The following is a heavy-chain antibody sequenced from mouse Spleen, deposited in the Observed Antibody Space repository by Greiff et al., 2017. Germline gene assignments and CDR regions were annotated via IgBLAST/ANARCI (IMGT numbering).Heavy chain of an antibody. CDR1: GYAFSSYW. Sequence: QVQLQQSGAELVKPGASVKISCKASGYAFSSYWMNWVKQRPGKGLEWIGQIYPGDGDTNYNGKFKGKATLTADKSSSTAYMQLSSLTSEDSAVYFCTRSYGSRYFDVWGAGTTVTVSS. CDR2: IYPGDGDT. CDR3: TRSYGSRYFDV. V-gene: IGHV1-80*01. D-gene: IGHD1-1*01. J-gene: IGHJ1*01.